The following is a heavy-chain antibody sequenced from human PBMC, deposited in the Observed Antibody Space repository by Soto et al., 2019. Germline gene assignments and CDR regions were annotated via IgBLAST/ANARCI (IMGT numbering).Heavy chain of an antibody. J-gene: IGHJ6*02. CDR3: AKDLEPTVTRHYYYYGMDV. CDR1: GFTFNGYG. Sequence: PGGSLRLSCAASGFTFNGYGMHWVRQAPGKGLEWVAVVSYDGSNKNYAESVRGRFTVSRDNSTNTLYLQMNSLRAEDTAVYYCAKDLEPTVTRHYYYYGMDVWGQGTTVTVSS. D-gene: IGHD4-17*01. CDR2: VSYDGSNK. V-gene: IGHV3-30*18.